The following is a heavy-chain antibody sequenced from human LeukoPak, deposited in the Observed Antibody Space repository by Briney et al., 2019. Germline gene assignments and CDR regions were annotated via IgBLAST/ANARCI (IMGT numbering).Heavy chain of an antibody. CDR3: AREQLRNRNLHHYFVY. CDR2: ISGSVGST. J-gene: IGHJ4*02. CDR1: GFTFSSYA. Sequence: GGSLRLSCAASGFTFSSYAMTWVRQVPGKGLEWVSTISGSVGSTYYADSVKGRFTISRDNSKNTLYLQMNSLRAEDTAVYYCAREQLRNRNLHHYFVYWGQGTLVTVSS. V-gene: IGHV3-23*01. D-gene: IGHD1-1*01.